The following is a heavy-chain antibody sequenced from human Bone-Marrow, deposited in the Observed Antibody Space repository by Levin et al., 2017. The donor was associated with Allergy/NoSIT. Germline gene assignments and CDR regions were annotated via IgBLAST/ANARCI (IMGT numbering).Heavy chain of an antibody. D-gene: IGHD2-2*01. CDR3: ARSRRCSDTTCYAYPRP. Sequence: GSLRLSCAVSGGSFSSNNWWIWVRQPPGKGLEWIGEISHSGSTTYKPSLQSRVTISVDKSKNLLSLKVRSVTAAATAVYYCARSRRCSDTTCYAYPRPWGQGTLVTVSS. CDR1: GGSFSSNNW. CDR2: ISHSGST. V-gene: IGHV4-4*02. J-gene: IGHJ4*02.